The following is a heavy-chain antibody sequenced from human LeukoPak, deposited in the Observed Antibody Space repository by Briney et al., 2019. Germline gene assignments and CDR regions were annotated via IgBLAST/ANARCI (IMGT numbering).Heavy chain of an antibody. J-gene: IGHJ4*02. CDR3: ARDWFAD. Sequence: QAGGSLRLSCAAPGFTFSSNEMNWVRQAPGKGLEWVSYINSGGTIIYYADSVKGRFTISRDNAKNSLYLQMNSLRAEDTAIYSCARDWFADWGQGTLVIVSS. CDR2: INSGGTII. V-gene: IGHV3-48*03. CDR1: GFTFSSNE.